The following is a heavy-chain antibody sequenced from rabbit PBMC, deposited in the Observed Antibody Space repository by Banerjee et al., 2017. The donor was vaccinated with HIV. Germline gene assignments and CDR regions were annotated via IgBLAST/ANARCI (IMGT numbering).Heavy chain of an antibody. V-gene: IGHV1S40*01. CDR2: IYAGNSGST. CDR3: ARAAGGGGDAT. D-gene: IGHD6-1*01. CDR1: GFDFSSYA. J-gene: IGHJ3*01. Sequence: QSLEESGGDLVKPGASLTLTCKASGFDFSSYAMSWVRQAPGKGLESIACIYAGNSGSTYYASWAKGRFTISKTSSTTVTLQMTSLTVADTATYFCARAAGGGGDATWGQGTLVTVS.